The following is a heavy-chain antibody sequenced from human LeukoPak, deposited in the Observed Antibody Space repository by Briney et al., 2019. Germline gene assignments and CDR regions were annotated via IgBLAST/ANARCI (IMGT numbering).Heavy chain of an antibody. J-gene: IGHJ4*02. CDR3: ARWDSSGCLDY. CDR2: ISSSGTTI. CDR1: GLTFSDYY. V-gene: IGHV3-11*01. Sequence: GGSLRHSCAASGLTFSDYYMSWIRQAPGKGLEWVSYISSSGTTIYYADSVKGRFTISRDNAKNSLYLQMNGLRAEDTAVYFCARWDSSGCLDYWGQGTLVTVSS. D-gene: IGHD3-22*01.